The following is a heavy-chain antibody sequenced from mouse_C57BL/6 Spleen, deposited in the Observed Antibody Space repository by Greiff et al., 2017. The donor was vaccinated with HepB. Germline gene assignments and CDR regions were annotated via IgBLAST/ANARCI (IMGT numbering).Heavy chain of an antibody. V-gene: IGHV2-9-1*01. J-gene: IGHJ4*01. Sequence: VKLQESGPGLVAPSQSLSITCTVSGFSLTSYAISWVRQPPAKGLEWLGVIWTGGGTNYNSALKSRLSISKDNSKSQVFLKMNSLQTDDTARYYCARKGDYGSSPPFYYAMDYWGQGTSVTVSS. CDR2: IWTGGGT. CDR3: ARKGDYGSSPPFYYAMDY. CDR1: GFSLTSYA. D-gene: IGHD1-1*01.